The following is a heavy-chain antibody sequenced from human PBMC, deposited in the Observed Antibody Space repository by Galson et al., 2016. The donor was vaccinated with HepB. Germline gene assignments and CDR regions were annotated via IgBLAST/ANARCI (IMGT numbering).Heavy chain of an antibody. CDR3: AKIKESAKAVCDY. Sequence: SLRLSCAASGFTFSNHGMIWVRQAPGKGLQWVSAISGSGSLIYYADSVKGRFTISRDNSRNTLYLQMNSLRVEDTAVYYCAKIKESAKAVCDYWGQGTLVTVSS. J-gene: IGHJ4*02. CDR2: ISGSGSLI. CDR1: GFTFSNHG. V-gene: IGHV3-23*01. D-gene: IGHD4/OR15-4a*01.